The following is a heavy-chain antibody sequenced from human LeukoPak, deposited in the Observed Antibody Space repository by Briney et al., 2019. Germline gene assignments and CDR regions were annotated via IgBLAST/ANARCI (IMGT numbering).Heavy chain of an antibody. J-gene: IGHJ4*02. V-gene: IGHV3-53*01. D-gene: IGHD4-17*01. CDR2: IYIGGST. Sequence: GGSLRLSCAASGFTVSSNYMSWVRQAPGKGLEWDSVIYIGGSTYYADSVKGRFTISRDISKNTLYLQMNSLRAEDTAVYYCARMAWDGDYVDGYWGQGTLVTVSS. CDR3: ARMAWDGDYVDGY. CDR1: GFTVSSNY.